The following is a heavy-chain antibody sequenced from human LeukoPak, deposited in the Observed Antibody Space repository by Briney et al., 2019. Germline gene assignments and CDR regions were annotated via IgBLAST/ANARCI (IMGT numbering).Heavy chain of an antibody. CDR3: ARGEGVGAAAGRFDY. Sequence: SETLSLTCTVSGGSISSSSYYWGWIRQPPGKGLEWIGSIYYSGSTYCNPSLKSRVTISVDTSKNQFSLKLSSVTAADTAVYYCARGEGVGAAAGRFDYWGRGTLVTVSS. CDR1: GGSISSSSYY. V-gene: IGHV4-39*07. CDR2: IYYSGST. D-gene: IGHD6-13*01. J-gene: IGHJ4*02.